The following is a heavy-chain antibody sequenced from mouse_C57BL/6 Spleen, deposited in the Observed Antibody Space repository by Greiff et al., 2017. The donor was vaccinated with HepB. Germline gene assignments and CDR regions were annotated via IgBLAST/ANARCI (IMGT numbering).Heavy chain of an antibody. D-gene: IGHD1-1*01. V-gene: IGHV1-80*01. Sequence: LVESGASVKISCKASGYAFSSYWMNWVKQRPGKGLEWIGQIYPGDGDTNYNGKFKGKATLTADKSSSTAYMQLSSLTSEDSAVYFCAVSYYDAMDYWGQGTSVTVSS. J-gene: IGHJ4*01. CDR2: IYPGDGDT. CDR1: GYAFSSYW. CDR3: AVSYYDAMDY.